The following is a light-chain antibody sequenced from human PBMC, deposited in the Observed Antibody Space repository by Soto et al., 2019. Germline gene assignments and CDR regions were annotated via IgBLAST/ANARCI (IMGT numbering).Light chain of an antibody. Sequence: PGERATLSCRASQSVSSYLAWYQQKPGQAPRLLIYDASNRATGIPAKFSGSGSGTDFTLTISSLEPEDFAVYYCQQRSNWPSYTFGQGTKLEIK. J-gene: IGKJ2*01. CDR2: DAS. V-gene: IGKV3-11*01. CDR1: QSVSSY. CDR3: QQRSNWPSYT.